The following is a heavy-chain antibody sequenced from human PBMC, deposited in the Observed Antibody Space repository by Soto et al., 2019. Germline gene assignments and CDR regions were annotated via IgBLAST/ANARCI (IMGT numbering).Heavy chain of an antibody. J-gene: IGHJ4*02. CDR2: IENYGGTI. D-gene: IGHD3-16*01. Sequence: VPLVESGGAMVQPGGSLRLSCVASGFTFTEYSMNWVRQAPGKGLEWISFIENYGGTIHYADAVKGRFTVSRDNGKNSLHLQMNVLKDEDTAIYYCVRDVWMDRGQRTLVSVSS. V-gene: IGHV3-48*02. CDR1: GFTFTEYS. CDR3: VRDVWMD.